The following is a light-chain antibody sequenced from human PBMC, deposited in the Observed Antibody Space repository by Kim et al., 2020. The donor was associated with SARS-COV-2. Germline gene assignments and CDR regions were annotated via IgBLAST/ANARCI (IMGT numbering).Light chain of an antibody. CDR1: SCNIGAGYD. Sequence: GGAIACTGGSCNIGAGYDVHGYQRLPRAAPKLLSSTNNNRPSGVPDRVSGAKSVTSASLAITGLQAEDEADYYCQSYDSSLSGSVFGGGTQLTVL. CDR2: TNN. CDR3: QSYDSSLSGSV. V-gene: IGLV1-40*01. J-gene: IGLJ2*01.